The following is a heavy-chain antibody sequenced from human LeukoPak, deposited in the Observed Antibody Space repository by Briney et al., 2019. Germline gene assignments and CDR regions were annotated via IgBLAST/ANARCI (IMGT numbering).Heavy chain of an antibody. V-gene: IGHV3-15*01. CDR2: IKTKTEGGTT. CDR1: GFTFSNAW. Sequence: PGGSLRLSCAASGFTFSNAWMNWVRQAPGKGLEWVGRIKTKTEGGTTDYAAPVKGRFTISRDDSKNTVYLQMNSLRAEDTAVYYCARSLTMVRGVKGDFFDYWGQGTLVTVSS. D-gene: IGHD3-10*01. CDR3: ARSLTMVRGVKGDFFDY. J-gene: IGHJ4*02.